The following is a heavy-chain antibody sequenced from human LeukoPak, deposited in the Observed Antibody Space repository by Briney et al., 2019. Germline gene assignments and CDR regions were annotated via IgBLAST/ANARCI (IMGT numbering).Heavy chain of an antibody. CDR3: AKDAQSTYYDILTGPNFDY. J-gene: IGHJ4*02. Sequence: GGSLRLSCAASGFTVDDYAMHWVRQAPGKGLEWVSGIIWNSGSIGYADSVKGRFTISRDNAKNSLYLQMNSLRAEDTALYYCAKDAQSTYYDILTGPNFDYWGQGTLVTVSS. CDR2: IIWNSGSI. V-gene: IGHV3-9*01. D-gene: IGHD3-9*01. CDR1: GFTVDDYA.